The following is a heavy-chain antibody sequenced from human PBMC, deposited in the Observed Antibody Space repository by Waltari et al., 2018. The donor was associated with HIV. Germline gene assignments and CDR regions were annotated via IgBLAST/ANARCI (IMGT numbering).Heavy chain of an antibody. CDR1: GYTLTELS. J-gene: IGHJ3*02. Sequence: QVQLVQSGAEVKKPGASVKVSCTVSGYTLTELSMHWVRQAPGKGLEWMGGFDPEDGETIYAQKFQGRVTMTEDTSTDTAYMELSSLRSEDTAVYYCATDSPYDYGDRLDAFDIWGQGTMVTVSS. CDR3: ATDSPYDYGDRLDAFDI. D-gene: IGHD4-17*01. CDR2: FDPEDGET. V-gene: IGHV1-24*01.